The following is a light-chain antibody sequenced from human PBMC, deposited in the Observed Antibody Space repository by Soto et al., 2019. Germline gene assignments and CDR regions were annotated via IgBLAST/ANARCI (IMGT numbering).Light chain of an antibody. J-gene: IGKJ1*01. CDR2: GAS. V-gene: IGKV3-20*01. CDR3: QQYGSSPRT. CDR1: QSVSSSY. Sequence: EIVLTQSPGTLSLSPGERATLSCRASQSVSSSYLAWYQQKPGQAPRLLIYGASSRATGIPDRFSGSGSGTDFTLTISRXEPEDFAVYYCQQYGSSPRTFGQGTKVDTK.